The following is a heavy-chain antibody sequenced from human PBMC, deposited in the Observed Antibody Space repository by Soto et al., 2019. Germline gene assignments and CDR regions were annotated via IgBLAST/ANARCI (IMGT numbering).Heavy chain of an antibody. CDR2: INHSGST. V-gene: IGHV4-34*01. D-gene: IGHD4-17*01. J-gene: IGHJ3*02. Sequence: SEPLSLTCAVYGGSYSGYFWSWIRQPPGKGLEWIGEINHSGSTNYNPSLKSRVTISVDTSKNQFSLKLSSVTAADTAVYYCASNWDDYGDYQKRDDAFDIWGQGTMVTVSS. CDR3: ASNWDDYGDYQKRDDAFDI. CDR1: GGSYSGYF.